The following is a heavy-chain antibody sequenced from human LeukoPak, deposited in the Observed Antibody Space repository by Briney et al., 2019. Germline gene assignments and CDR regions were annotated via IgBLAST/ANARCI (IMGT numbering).Heavy chain of an antibody. V-gene: IGHV4-59*01. J-gene: IGHJ3*02. CDR2: IYYSGST. D-gene: IGHD3-22*01. CDR3: ARNYYYDSSDRGFDI. Sequence: PSETLSLTCTVSGGSISSYYWSWIRQPPGKGLEWIGYIYYSGSTNYNPSLKSRVTIPVDTSKNQFSLKLSSVTAADTAVYYCARNYYYDSSDRGFDIWGQGTMVTVSS. CDR1: GGSISSYY.